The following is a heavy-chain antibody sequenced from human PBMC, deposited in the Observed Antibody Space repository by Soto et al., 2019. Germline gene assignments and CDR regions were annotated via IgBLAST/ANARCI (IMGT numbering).Heavy chain of an antibody. V-gene: IGHV3-7*03. CDR2: IKQDGSEK. CDR1: GFTFSSYW. D-gene: IGHD2-15*01. J-gene: IGHJ5*02. CDR3: ASIVVVVAATWFDP. Sequence: LRLSCAASGFTFSSYWMSWVRQAPGKGLEWVANIKQDGSEKYYVDSVKGRFTISRDNAKNSLYLQMSSLRAEDTAVYYCASIVVVVAATWFDPWGQGTLVTVSS.